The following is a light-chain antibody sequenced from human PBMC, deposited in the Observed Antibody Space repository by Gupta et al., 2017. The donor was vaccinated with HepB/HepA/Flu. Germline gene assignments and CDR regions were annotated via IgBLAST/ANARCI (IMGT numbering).Light chain of an antibody. Sequence: ALTQPPPASWPPAPKVTISCSGSSSNIGSNTVNWYQQLKGTAHKLLIYSNSRRPSGVPDRFSVSRSGTSAALDISVSQSADEADYYCAAWDDSINSPVFGGGTKLTVL. CDR3: AAWDDSINSPV. J-gene: IGLJ3*02. V-gene: IGLV1-44*01. CDR2: SNS. CDR1: SSNIGSNT.